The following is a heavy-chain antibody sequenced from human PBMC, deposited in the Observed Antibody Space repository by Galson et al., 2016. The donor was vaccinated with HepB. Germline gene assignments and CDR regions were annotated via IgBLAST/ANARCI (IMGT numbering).Heavy chain of an antibody. CDR3: ANMKRTSPYCSGTNCFSRLWGPPFDY. Sequence: SLRLSCAASGFIFSNYGMHWVRQAPGKGLEWVAVISYDGSFKYYADAVNGRFTISRDNSRSTLYLQMNSLRTEKTAVYYCANMKRTSPYCSGTNCFSRLWGPPFDYWGQGTLVTISS. CDR1: GFIFSNYG. V-gene: IGHV3-30*18. J-gene: IGHJ4*02. CDR2: ISYDGSFK. D-gene: IGHD2-2*01.